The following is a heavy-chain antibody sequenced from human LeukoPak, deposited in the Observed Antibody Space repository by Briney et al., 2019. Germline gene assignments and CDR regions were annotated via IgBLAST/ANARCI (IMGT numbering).Heavy chain of an antibody. CDR3: ASWNPVPTFCYEYSQH. CDR2: IYYSGST. CDR1: GGSISSGGYY. J-gene: IGHJ1*01. D-gene: IGHD4-17*01. V-gene: IGHV4-31*03. Sequence: PSETLSLTCTVSGGSISSGGYYWSWIRQHPGKGLEWIGYIYYSGSTYYNPSLKSRVTISVDTSKNQFSLKLSSVTAADTAVYYCASWNPVPTFCYEYSQHGGQGTLVAVSS.